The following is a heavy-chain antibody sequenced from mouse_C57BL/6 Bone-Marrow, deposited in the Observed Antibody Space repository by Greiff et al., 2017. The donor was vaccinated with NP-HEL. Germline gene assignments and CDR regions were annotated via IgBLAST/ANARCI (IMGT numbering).Heavy chain of an antibody. D-gene: IGHD1-1*01. V-gene: IGHV1-50*01. CDR1: GYTFTSYW. CDR2: IDPSDSYT. CDR3: ARPPDYYGSSFYWYFDV. J-gene: IGHJ1*03. Sequence: VQLQQPGAELVKPGASVKLSCKASGYTFTSYWMQWVKQRPGQGLEWIGEIDPSDSYTNYNQKFKGKATLTVDTSSSTAYMQLSSLTSEDSAVYYCARPPDYYGSSFYWYFDVWGTGTTVTVSS.